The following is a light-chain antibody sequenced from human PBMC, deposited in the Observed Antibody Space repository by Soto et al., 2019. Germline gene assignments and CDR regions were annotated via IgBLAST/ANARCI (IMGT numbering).Light chain of an antibody. CDR3: QQYGSLWT. V-gene: IGKV3-20*01. Sequence: EIVLTQSPGTLSLSPGERATLSCRASQSVSSIYLAWYQQKPGQAPRLLIYGASSRATGIPDRFSGRGSGTDFTLTISRLEPEDFAVYYCQQYGSLWTFGQGTKVEIK. J-gene: IGKJ1*01. CDR1: QSVSSIY. CDR2: GAS.